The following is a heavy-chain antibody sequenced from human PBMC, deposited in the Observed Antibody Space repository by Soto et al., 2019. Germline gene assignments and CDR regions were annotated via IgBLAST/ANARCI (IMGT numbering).Heavy chain of an antibody. CDR1: GFTFSSCA. J-gene: IGHJ5*02. D-gene: IGHD5-12*01. V-gene: IGHV3-23*01. Sequence: GSLRLSCAASGFTFSSCAMHWDRQAPGRGLEWVSAISGSGGSTYYADSVKGRFTISRDNSKNTLYLQMNSLRAEDTAVYYCAKDPEMATIGYNWFDPWGQGTLVTVSS. CDR3: AKDPEMATIGYNWFDP. CDR2: ISGSGGST.